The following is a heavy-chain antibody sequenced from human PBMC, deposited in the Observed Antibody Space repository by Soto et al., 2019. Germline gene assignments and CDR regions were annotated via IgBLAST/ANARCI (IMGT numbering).Heavy chain of an antibody. Sequence: LRLSCAASGFTLSGSDIHWVRQASGKGLEWVGRIRTKSNNFATSYAESVRGRFTISRDDSDNTASLQMSSLKTEDTAIYYCSRHQEGRSMVFYGMDVWGQGTTVTV. CDR3: SRHQEGRSMVFYGMDV. J-gene: IGHJ6*02. D-gene: IGHD3-10*01. CDR1: GFTLSGSD. CDR2: IRTKSNNFAT. V-gene: IGHV3-73*01.